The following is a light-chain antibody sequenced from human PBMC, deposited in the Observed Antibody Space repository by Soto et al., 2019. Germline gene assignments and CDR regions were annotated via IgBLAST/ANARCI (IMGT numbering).Light chain of an antibody. CDR3: YSYAGSYTFYV. CDR2: DNN. CDR1: SSNIGNNY. V-gene: IGLV1-51*01. Sequence: QSVLTQPPSVSAAPGQKVTISCSGSSSNIGNNYVSWYQQLPGTAPKLLIYDNNKRPSGIPDRFSGSKSGTSATLGITGLQTGDEADYYCYSYAGSYTFYVFGTGTKVTVL. J-gene: IGLJ1*01.